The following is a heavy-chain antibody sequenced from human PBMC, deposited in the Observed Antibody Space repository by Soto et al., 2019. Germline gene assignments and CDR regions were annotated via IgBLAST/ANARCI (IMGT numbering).Heavy chain of an antibody. CDR3: ARGRRHFDSRITQFEP. CDR2: INQSGST. D-gene: IGHD3-22*01. Sequence: SSETLSLTCVVYGGTFSGYYWNWIRQPPGKGLEWIGEINQSGSTNYNPSLKTRVTISIDTSKNQFSLKLSSVTAADTAVYYCARGRRHFDSRITQFEPWGQGTLVTVSS. CDR1: GGTFSGYY. V-gene: IGHV4-34*01. J-gene: IGHJ5*02.